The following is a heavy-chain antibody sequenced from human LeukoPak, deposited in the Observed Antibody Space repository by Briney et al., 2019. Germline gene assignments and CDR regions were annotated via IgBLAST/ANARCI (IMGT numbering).Heavy chain of an antibody. V-gene: IGHV3-30-3*01. CDR1: GFTFSSYA. CDR3: ARGSYSSSSWWLDY. CDR2: ISYDGSNK. Sequence: GGSLRLSCAASGFTFSSYAMHWVRQAPGKGLEWVAVISYDGSNKYYADSVKGRFTISRDNSKNTLYLQMNSLRAEDTAVYYCARGSYSSSSWWLDYWGQGTLVTVSS. J-gene: IGHJ4*02. D-gene: IGHD6-6*01.